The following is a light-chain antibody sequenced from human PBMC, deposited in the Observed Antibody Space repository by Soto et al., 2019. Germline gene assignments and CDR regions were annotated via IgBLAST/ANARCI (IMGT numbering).Light chain of an antibody. V-gene: IGKV1-5*01. CDR3: HQYNGYLWT. CDR1: QTVCTW. Sequence: DIQMTQSPSPLAASVGDRVIITCRASQTVCTWLAWFQPKTGKAPKVLIYDASTVESGVPSRFSGSASGTEITSTISSMQPDDFATYYCHQYNGYLWTCGQGTKVDIK. J-gene: IGKJ1*01. CDR2: DAS.